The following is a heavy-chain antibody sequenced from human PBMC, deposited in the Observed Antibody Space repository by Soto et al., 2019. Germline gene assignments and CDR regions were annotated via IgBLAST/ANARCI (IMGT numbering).Heavy chain of an antibody. J-gene: IGHJ4*01. CDR2: IFHSGNA. CDR3: ARAHTPTLPFDY. CDR1: CGSMRNVY. Sequence: SETLSLTCTVSCGSMRNVYWSWIRQPPGKGLEWIGFIFHSGNAKYNPSLKSRVTISIDTSKSQFSLSLGSVTAADTAVYFCARAHTPTLPFDYWGLGTLVTVSS. V-gene: IGHV4-59*01. D-gene: IGHD2-15*01.